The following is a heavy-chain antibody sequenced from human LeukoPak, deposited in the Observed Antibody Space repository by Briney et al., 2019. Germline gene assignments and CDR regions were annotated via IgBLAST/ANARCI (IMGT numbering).Heavy chain of an antibody. D-gene: IGHD3-16*01. CDR3: ASVSNRVAFDI. Sequence: PSETLSLTCTVSGGSISSGDYYWSWIRQPPGKGLEWIGYIYYSGSTYYNPSLKSRVTISVDTPKNQFSLKLSSVTAADTAVYYCASVSNRVAFDIWGQGTMVTVSS. CDR2: IYYSGST. J-gene: IGHJ3*02. CDR1: GGSISSGDYY. V-gene: IGHV4-30-4*01.